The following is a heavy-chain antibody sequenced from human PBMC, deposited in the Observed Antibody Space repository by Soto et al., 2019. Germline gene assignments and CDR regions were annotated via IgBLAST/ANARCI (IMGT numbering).Heavy chain of an antibody. CDR2: IIPIFGTA. J-gene: IGHJ6*02. CDR3: ARDLKRYYDSSGYGYYYYGMDV. CDR1: GGTFSSYA. Sequence: QVQLVQSGAEVKKPGSSVKVSCKASGGTFSSYAISWVRQAPGQGLEWMGGIIPIFGTANYAQKFQGRVTITADEATTIAYMELSSLRSEDTAVYYCARDLKRYYDSSGYGYYYYGMDVWGQGTTVTASS. V-gene: IGHV1-69*01. D-gene: IGHD3-22*01.